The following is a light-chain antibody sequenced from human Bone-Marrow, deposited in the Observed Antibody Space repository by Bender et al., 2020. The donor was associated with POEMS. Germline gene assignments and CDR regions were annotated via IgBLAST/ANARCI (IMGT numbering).Light chain of an antibody. J-gene: IGLJ1*01. V-gene: IGLV2-23*01. CDR1: SSDVGSYVL. CDR2: EGS. CDR3: CSYATSSTYV. Sequence: QSALTQPASVSGSPGQSITISCTGTSSDVGSYVLVSWYQQHPGKAPKLAIYEGSQRPSGVSNRFSGSKSGNTASLTISGLQADEEADYYCCSYATSSTYVFGTGTTVTVL.